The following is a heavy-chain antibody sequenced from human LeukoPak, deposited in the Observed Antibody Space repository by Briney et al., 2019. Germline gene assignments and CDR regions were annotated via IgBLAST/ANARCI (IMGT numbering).Heavy chain of an antibody. J-gene: IGHJ4*02. V-gene: IGHV3-7*01. D-gene: IGHD5-12*01. CDR3: AKEYSDYDPSS. CDR2: IKQDGSEK. CDR1: GFTFNKYW. Sequence: GGSLRLSCAASGFTFNKYWMSWVRQAPGKGLEWVANIKQDGSEKYYVDSVKGRFTISRDNAKNSLYLQMNSLRAEDTAVYYCAKEYSDYDPSSWGQGTLVTVSS.